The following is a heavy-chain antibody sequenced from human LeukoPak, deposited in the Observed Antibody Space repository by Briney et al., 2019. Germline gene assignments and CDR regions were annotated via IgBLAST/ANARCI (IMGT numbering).Heavy chain of an antibody. CDR2: ISGSGGST. CDR1: GFTFSSYA. D-gene: IGHD3-22*01. J-gene: IGHJ4*02. Sequence: PGGSLRLSCAASGFTFSSYAMSWVRQAPGKRLEWVSAISGSGGSTYYADSVKGRFTISRDNSKNTLYLQMNSLRAEDTAVYYCAKDDYYYDSSGYFDYWGQGTLVTVSS. V-gene: IGHV3-23*01. CDR3: AKDDYYYDSSGYFDY.